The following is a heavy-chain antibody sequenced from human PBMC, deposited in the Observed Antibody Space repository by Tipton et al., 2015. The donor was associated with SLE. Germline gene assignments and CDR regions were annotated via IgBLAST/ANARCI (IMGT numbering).Heavy chain of an antibody. CDR2: IKQRGSEE. CDR1: GFTFSLYW. D-gene: IGHD6-19*01. CDR3: ARLPRSGGWYEDY. Sequence: SLRLSCAASGFTFSLYWMSWLRQAPGKGLEWVASIKQRGSEEYYVDSVEGRFTISRDDAKNSLYLQMNSLRAEDTAVYYCARLPRSGGWYEDYWGQGILVTVSS. V-gene: IGHV3-7*01. J-gene: IGHJ4*02.